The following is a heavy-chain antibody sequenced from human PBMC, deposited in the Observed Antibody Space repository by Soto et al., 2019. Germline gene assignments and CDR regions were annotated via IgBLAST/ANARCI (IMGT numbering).Heavy chain of an antibody. V-gene: IGHV3-74*01. Sequence: EVQLVESGGDLVQPGGSLRLSCAASGLTFSSHWMHWVRQAPGKGLVWVSHINGDGSTTRYADSVKGRFTISRDNAKNSLYLQINSLRAEDTAVYYCAIYSGVWGQGTTVTVSS. CDR2: INGDGSTT. CDR1: GLTFSSHW. CDR3: AIYSGV. J-gene: IGHJ6*02. D-gene: IGHD2-15*01.